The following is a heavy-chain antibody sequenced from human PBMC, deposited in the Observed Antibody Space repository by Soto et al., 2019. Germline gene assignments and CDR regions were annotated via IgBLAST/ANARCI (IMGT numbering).Heavy chain of an antibody. D-gene: IGHD3-22*01. CDR3: ARDYYDSSGYYRYFDY. V-gene: IGHV4-30-2*01. J-gene: IGHJ4*02. CDR2: IYHSGST. Sequence: SETLSLTCAVSGGSISSGGYSWSWIRQPPGKGLEWIGYIYHSGSTYYNPSLKSRVTISVDTSKNQFSLKLNSVTAADTAVYYCARDYYDSSGYYRYFDYWGQGALVTVSS. CDR1: GGSISSGGYS.